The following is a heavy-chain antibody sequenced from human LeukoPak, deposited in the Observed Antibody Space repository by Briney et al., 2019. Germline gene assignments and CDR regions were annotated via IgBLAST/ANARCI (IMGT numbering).Heavy chain of an antibody. Sequence: GGSLRLSCAASGFTFSNYWMNWVRQAPGKGLEWVANIKYYGSEKYYADSVRGRFTISRDNAKNSLYLQMNSLSAEDTAVYYCASALPADHFDFWGQGTLVTVSS. CDR2: IKYYGSEK. V-gene: IGHV3-7*01. CDR1: GFTFSNYW. J-gene: IGHJ4*02. CDR3: ASALPADHFDF.